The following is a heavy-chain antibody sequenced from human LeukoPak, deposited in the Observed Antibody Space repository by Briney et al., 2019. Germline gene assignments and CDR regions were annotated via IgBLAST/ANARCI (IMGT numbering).Heavy chain of an antibody. CDR3: ARDVSMIRGVISLFDY. CDR1: GFTFNSYS. CDR2: ISSSRYI. V-gene: IGHV3-21*01. Sequence: PGGSLRLSCAASGFTFNSYSMNWVRQAPGKGLEWVSSISSSRYIYYADSLKGRFTISRDNAKNSLYLQMNSLRAEDTAVYYCARDVSMIRGVISLFDYWGQGTLVTVSS. D-gene: IGHD3-10*01. J-gene: IGHJ4*02.